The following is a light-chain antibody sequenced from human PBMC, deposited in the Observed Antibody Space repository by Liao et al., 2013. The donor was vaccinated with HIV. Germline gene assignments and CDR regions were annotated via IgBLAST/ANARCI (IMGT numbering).Light chain of an antibody. J-gene: IGLJ1*01. CDR1: IIGGRS. Sequence: SYGLTQPPSVSAAPGKTATMTCEGNIIGGRSVHWYQHKPGQAPVLVIHYDDDRPSGIPERFSGSKSGNTATLVIRRVEGGDEADYYCQVWDSSSDHYVFGTGTKVTVL. CDR2: YDD. V-gene: IGLV3-21*01. CDR3: QVWDSSSDHYV.